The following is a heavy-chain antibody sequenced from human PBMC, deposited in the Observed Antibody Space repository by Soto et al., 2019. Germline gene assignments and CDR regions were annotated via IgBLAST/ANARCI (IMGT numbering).Heavy chain of an antibody. Sequence: PSETLSLTCAVSGGSITSYYWSWIRQPPGKGLEWIAYIKDSGSSDYNPSLKSRVIISVDTSNNQFSLKMNSVTAADTAVYYCARHKYPDYHSGWLLDVWGQGTLVTVAS. D-gene: IGHD6-19*01. J-gene: IGHJ4*02. CDR1: GGSITSYY. CDR2: IKDSGSS. V-gene: IGHV4-59*08. CDR3: ARHKYPDYHSGWLLDV.